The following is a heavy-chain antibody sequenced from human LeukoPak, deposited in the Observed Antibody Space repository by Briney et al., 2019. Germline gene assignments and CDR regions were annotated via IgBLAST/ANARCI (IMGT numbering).Heavy chain of an antibody. CDR3: TTEDRSSGWYFLSESVDY. CDR1: GFTFSKAW. J-gene: IGHJ4*02. Sequence: TPGGSLRLSCAASGFTFSKAWMSWVRQAPGKGLEWVGRIKTKTDGGTTDYAAPVKGRFTISRDDSKNTLYLEVNSLKTEDTAVYYCTTEDRSSGWYFLSESVDYWGQGILVTVSS. CDR2: IKTKTDGGTT. V-gene: IGHV3-15*01. D-gene: IGHD6-19*01.